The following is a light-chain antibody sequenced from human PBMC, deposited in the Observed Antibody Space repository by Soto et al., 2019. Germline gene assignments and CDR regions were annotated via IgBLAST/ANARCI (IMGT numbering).Light chain of an antibody. CDR1: QSVSSY. V-gene: IGKV3-15*01. CDR2: GAS. CDR3: QQYIRWPLT. J-gene: IGKJ4*01. Sequence: DIVMTQPPAKLYVSPGYTVTLPCRASQSVSSYLAWYQQKPGQAPSLLIYGASARATGTPARFSGSGSGTEFTLTISSLQSEDFAVYYCQQYIRWPLTFGGGTKVDIK.